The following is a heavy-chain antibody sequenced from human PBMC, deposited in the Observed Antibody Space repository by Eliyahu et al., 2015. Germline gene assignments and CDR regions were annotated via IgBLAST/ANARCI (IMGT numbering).Heavy chain of an antibody. CDR2: INPNSGGT. V-gene: IGHV1-2*06. Sequence: QVQLVQSGAEVKKPGASVKVSCKASGYTXTGXXMPCVXQAPGPGLEWMGRINPNSGGTNYAQKFQGRVTMTRDTSISTAYMELSRLRSDDTAVYYCARDFRLVVPAAMDYYYYYMDVWGKGTTVTVSS. CDR1: GYTXTGXX. D-gene: IGHD2-2*01. CDR3: ARDFRLVVPAAMDYYYYYMDV. J-gene: IGHJ6*03.